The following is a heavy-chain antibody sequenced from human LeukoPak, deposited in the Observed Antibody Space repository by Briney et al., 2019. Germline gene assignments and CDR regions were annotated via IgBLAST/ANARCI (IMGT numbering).Heavy chain of an antibody. Sequence: GESLKISCKGSGYSFTSYWIGWVRQMPGKGLEWMGIIYPGDSDTRYSPSFQGQVTISADKSISTAYLQWSSLKASDTAMYYCARSGPSYYYYYYMDVWGKGTTVTVSS. V-gene: IGHV5-51*01. J-gene: IGHJ6*03. CDR2: IYPGDSDT. CDR1: GYSFTSYW. CDR3: ARSGPSYYYYYYMDV.